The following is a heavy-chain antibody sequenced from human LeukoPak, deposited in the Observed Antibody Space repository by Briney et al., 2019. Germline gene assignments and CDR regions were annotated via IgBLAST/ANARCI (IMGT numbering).Heavy chain of an antibody. CDR2: ISYDGSNK. D-gene: IGHD6-19*01. V-gene: IGHV3-30-3*01. Sequence: PGGSLRLSCAASGFTFSSYAMHWVRQAPGKGLEWVAVISYDGSNKYYADSVKGRFTISRDSSKNTLYLQMNSLRAEDTAVYYCARSSSGLPNFWGQGTLVTVSS. CDR3: ARSSSGLPNF. J-gene: IGHJ4*02. CDR1: GFTFSSYA.